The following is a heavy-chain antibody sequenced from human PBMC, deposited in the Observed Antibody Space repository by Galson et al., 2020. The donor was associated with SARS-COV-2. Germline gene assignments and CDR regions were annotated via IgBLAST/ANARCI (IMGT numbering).Heavy chain of an antibody. CDR2: IHWDDDK. J-gene: IGHJ4*02. CDR3: ARMTGGYGGYDYGRSPFDY. D-gene: IGHD5-12*01. CDR1: GFLLTTSAMD. V-gene: IGHV2-70*01. Sequence: SGPTLLNPTQTLTLTRNFSGFLLTTSAMDVTWIRQPHGKALEWLAHIHWDDDKYYSTSLRTRLTISRDTSKNQVFLTMTNMDPVDTATYYCARMTGGYGGYDYGRSPFDYWGQGTLVTVSS.